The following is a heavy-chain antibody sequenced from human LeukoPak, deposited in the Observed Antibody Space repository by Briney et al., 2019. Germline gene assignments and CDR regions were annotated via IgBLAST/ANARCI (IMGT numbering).Heavy chain of an antibody. CDR2: ISAYNGNT. CDR1: GYTFTSYD. D-gene: IGHD2-2*01. CDR3: ARGLGYCSSTSCSAFDC. Sequence: ASVKVSCKASGYTFTSYDINWVRPAPGQGLEWMGWISAYNGNTNYAQKLQGRVTMTTGTSTSTAYMELRSLGSDDTAVYYCARGLGYCSSTSCSAFDCWGQGTLVTVSS. V-gene: IGHV1-18*01. J-gene: IGHJ4*02.